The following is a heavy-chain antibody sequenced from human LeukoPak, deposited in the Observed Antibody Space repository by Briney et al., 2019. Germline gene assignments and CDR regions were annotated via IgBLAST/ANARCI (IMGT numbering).Heavy chain of an antibody. J-gene: IGHJ4*02. CDR3: ARASLAAAGTSHFDY. CDR1: GFTFSSYA. Sequence: PGRSLRLSCAASGFTFSSYAMHWVRQAPGKGLEWVAVISYDGSNKYYADSVKGRFTISRDNSKNTLYLQMNSLRAEDTAVYYCARASLAAAGTSHFDYWGQGTLVTVSS. D-gene: IGHD6-13*01. CDR2: ISYDGSNK. V-gene: IGHV3-30*04.